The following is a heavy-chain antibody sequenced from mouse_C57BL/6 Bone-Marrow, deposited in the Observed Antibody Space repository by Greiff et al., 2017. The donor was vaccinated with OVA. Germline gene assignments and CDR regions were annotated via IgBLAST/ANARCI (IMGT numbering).Heavy chain of an antibody. J-gene: IGHJ4*01. CDR2: INPNYGTT. CDR3: AREGAYYSNFYAMDY. V-gene: IGHV1-39*01. CDR1: GYSFTDYN. D-gene: IGHD2-5*01. Sequence: VQLKESGPELVKPGASVKISCKASGYSFTDYNMNWVKQSNGKSLEWIGVINPNYGTTSYNQKFKGKATLTVDQSSSTAYMQLNSLTSEDSAVYYCAREGAYYSNFYAMDYWGQGTSVTVSS.